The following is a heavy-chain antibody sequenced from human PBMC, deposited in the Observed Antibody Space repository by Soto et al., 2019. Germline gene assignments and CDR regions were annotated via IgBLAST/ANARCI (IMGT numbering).Heavy chain of an antibody. CDR3: AKDTYYQDRCGYYIVYY. CDR1: GFTFSSYG. D-gene: IGHD3-22*01. V-gene: IGHV3-30*18. Sequence: SLRLSCAVSGFTFSSYGMHWVRQAPGKGLEWVAHISYDGSNEHYVDSVKGRFTISRDNSKNTLYLQMNSLRAEDTAVYYCAKDTYYQDRCGYYIVYYWGQGT. J-gene: IGHJ4*02. CDR2: ISYDGSNE.